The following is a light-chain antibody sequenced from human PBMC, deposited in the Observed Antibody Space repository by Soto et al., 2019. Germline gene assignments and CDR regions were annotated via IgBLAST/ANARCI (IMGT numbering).Light chain of an antibody. CDR2: VNSDGSH. CDR3: QTWGTGFRV. V-gene: IGLV4-69*01. Sequence: QPVLTQSPSASASLGASVKLTCTLSSGHKKYAIAWHQQQPQKDPRYLMNVNSDGSHSKGDGIPDRFSGSSSGTERYLIISSLQSEDEADYYCQTWGTGFRVFGGGTKLTVL. CDR1: SGHKKYA. J-gene: IGLJ3*02.